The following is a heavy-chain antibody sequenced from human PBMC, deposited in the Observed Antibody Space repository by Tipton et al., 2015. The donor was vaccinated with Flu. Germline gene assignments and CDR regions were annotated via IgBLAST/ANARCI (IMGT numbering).Heavy chain of an antibody. J-gene: IGHJ4*02. D-gene: IGHD3-10*01. Sequence: TLSLTCTVSGGSFSSYYWSWIRQPPGKRPEWIGHIYYSGSTNYNPALQSRVTISVDTSKNQFSLRLSSVTAADTAVYFFAAEHYFGSGSYYWGQGKMVTVP. V-gene: IGHV4-59*01. CDR1: GGSFSSYY. CDR3: AAEHYFGSGSYY. CDR2: IYYSGST.